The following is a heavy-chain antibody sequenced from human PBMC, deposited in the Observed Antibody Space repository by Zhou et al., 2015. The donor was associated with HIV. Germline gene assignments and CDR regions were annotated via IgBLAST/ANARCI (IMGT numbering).Heavy chain of an antibody. CDR1: GGTFRRHA. CDR3: AREGWGSWYFDL. Sequence: QVQWVQSGAEMKKPGSSVKVSCKASGGTFRRHAISWVRQAPGQGLEWMGGIIPFFGSATYAQKFLGRVTITADESTTTAYMELSSLRSEDTAAYYCAREGWGSWYFDLWGRGTLVTVSS. D-gene: IGHD7-27*01. V-gene: IGHV1-69*01. CDR2: IIPFFGSA. J-gene: IGHJ2*01.